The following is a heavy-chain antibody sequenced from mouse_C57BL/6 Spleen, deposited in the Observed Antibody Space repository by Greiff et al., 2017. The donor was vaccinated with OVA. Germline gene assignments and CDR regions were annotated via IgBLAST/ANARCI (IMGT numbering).Heavy chain of an antibody. J-gene: IGHJ2*01. CDR1: GFTFSSYA. D-gene: IGHD1-1*01. CDR2: ISDGGSYT. CDR3: ARGLITTVVAYYFDY. Sequence: DVMLVESGGGLVKPGGSLKLSCAASGFTFSSYAMSWVRQTPEKRLEWVATISDGGSYTYYPDNVKGRFTISRDNAKNNLYLQMSHLKSEDTAMYYCARGLITTVVAYYFDYWGQGTTLTVSS. V-gene: IGHV5-4*03.